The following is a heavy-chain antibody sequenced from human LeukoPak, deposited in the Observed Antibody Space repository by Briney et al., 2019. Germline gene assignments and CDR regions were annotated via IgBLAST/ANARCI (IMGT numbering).Heavy chain of an antibody. CDR3: ARVHYYGSGTYYFDY. Sequence: ASVKVSCKASGYTFTSYAMHWVRQAPGQRLEWMGWISAGNGNTKYSQKFQGRVTITRDTSASTAYMELSSLRSEDTAVYYCARVHYYGSGTYYFDYWGQGTLVTVSS. CDR2: ISAGNGNT. D-gene: IGHD3-10*01. V-gene: IGHV1-3*01. CDR1: GYTFTSYA. J-gene: IGHJ4*02.